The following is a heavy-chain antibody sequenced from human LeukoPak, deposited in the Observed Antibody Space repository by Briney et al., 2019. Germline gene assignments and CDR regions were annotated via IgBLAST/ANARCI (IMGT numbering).Heavy chain of an antibody. CDR1: GFTFSSYS. Sequence: GGSLRLSCAASGFTFSSYSMNWVRQAPGKGLEWVSYISSSSSTIYYADSVKGRFTISRDNAKNSLYLQMNSLGDEDTAVYYCARDRAITIFGVAPTPFDYWGQGTLVTVSS. V-gene: IGHV3-48*02. D-gene: IGHD3-3*01. J-gene: IGHJ4*02. CDR3: ARDRAITIFGVAPTPFDY. CDR2: ISSSSSTI.